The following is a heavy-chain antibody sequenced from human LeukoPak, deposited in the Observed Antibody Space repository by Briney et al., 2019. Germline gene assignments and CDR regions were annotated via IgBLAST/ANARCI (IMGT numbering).Heavy chain of an antibody. D-gene: IGHD6-19*01. J-gene: IGHJ4*02. CDR2: INHSGST. Sequence: SETLSLTCAVYGGSFSGYYWSWIRQPPGKGLEWIGEINHSGSTNYNPSLKSRVTISVDTSKNQFSLKLSSVTAADTAVYYCARQSSGWEHWGQGTLVTVSS. V-gene: IGHV4-34*01. CDR1: GGSFSGYY. CDR3: ARQSSGWEH.